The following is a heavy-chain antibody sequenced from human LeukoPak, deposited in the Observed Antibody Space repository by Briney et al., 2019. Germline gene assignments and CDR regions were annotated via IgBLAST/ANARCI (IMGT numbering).Heavy chain of an antibody. D-gene: IGHD3-3*02. Sequence: VGXGNTNYAQKFQERVTITRHMSTSTAYMELSSLRSEDTAVYYCAADTFLEWSYTAYYYYGMDVWGQGTTVTVSS. CDR3: AADTFLEWSYTAYYYYGMDV. J-gene: IGHJ6*02. CDR2: VGXGNT. V-gene: IGHV1-58*01.